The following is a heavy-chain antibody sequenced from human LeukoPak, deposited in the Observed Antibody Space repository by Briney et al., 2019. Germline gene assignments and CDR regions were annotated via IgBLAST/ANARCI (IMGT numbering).Heavy chain of an antibody. CDR2: ITSSSSSI. CDR3: AKGGKWDVTPFDY. V-gene: IGHV3-23*01. D-gene: IGHD1-26*01. J-gene: IGHJ4*02. Sequence: SGGSLRLSCVASGFTFSIYTMSWVRQAPGKGLEWVSSITSSSSSIYSADSVKGRFTISRDNSKNTLYLQVNSLRAEDTAVYYCAKGGKWDVTPFDYWGQGTLVTVSS. CDR1: GFTFSIYT.